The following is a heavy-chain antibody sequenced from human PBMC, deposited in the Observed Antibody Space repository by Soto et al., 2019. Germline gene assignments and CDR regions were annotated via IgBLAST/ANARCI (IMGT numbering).Heavy chain of an antibody. CDR2: IYHSGST. CDR1: GGSISSGGYS. CDR3: ATLYGEYLFDY. Sequence: SETLSLTCAVSGGSISSGGYSWSWIRQPPGKGLEWIGYIYHSGSTYYNPSLKSRVTISVDRSKNQFSLKLSSVTAADTAVYYCATLYGEYLFDYWGQGTLVTVSS. V-gene: IGHV4-30-2*01. D-gene: IGHD4-17*01. J-gene: IGHJ4*02.